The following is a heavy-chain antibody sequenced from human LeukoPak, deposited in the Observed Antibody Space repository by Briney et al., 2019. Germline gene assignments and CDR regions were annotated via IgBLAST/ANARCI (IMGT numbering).Heavy chain of an antibody. CDR2: ISSSSSTI. J-gene: IGHJ4*02. D-gene: IGHD1-26*01. CDR1: GFTFSSYS. CDR3: ARDSSGSYYHFYYFDY. Sequence: GGSLRLSCAASGFTFSSYSMNWVRQAPGKGLEWVSYISSSSSTIYYADSVKGRFTISRDNAKNSLYLQMNSLGAEDTAVYYCARDSSGSYYHFYYFDYWGQGTLVTVSS. V-gene: IGHV3-48*01.